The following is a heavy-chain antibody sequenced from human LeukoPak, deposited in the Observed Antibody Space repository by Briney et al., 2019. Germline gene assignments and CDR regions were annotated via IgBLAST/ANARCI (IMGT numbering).Heavy chain of an antibody. V-gene: IGHV1-69*06. J-gene: IGHJ6*03. Sequence: SVKVSCKASGGTFSSHAISWVRQAPGQGLEWMGGIIPSFGTANYAQKFQGRVTITADKSTSTAYMELSSLRSEDTAVYYCASYSGYDARGLIYYYYYMDVWGKGTTVTVSS. CDR1: GGTFSSHA. CDR2: IIPSFGTA. CDR3: ASYSGYDARGLIYYYYYMDV. D-gene: IGHD5-12*01.